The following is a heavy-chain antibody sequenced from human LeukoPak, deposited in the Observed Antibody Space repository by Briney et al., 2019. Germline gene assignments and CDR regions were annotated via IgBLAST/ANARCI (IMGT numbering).Heavy chain of an antibody. V-gene: IGHV1-69*01. J-gene: IGHJ4*02. CDR1: GGTFSSHA. CDR2: IIPIFGTA. Sequence: SVKVSCKASGGTFSSHAISWVRQAPGQGLEWMGGIIPIFGTANYAQKFQGRVTITADESTSTAYMELSSLRSEDTAVYYCARGLGLELSGWYPYWGQGTLVTVSS. D-gene: IGHD6-19*01. CDR3: ARGLGLELSGWYPY.